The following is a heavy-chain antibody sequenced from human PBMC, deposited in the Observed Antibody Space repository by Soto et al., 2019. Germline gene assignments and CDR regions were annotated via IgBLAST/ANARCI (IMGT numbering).Heavy chain of an antibody. CDR3: ARGGRYFDWLLLGYYYYGMDV. V-gene: IGHV3-53*01. CDR1: GFTVSSNY. D-gene: IGHD3-9*01. CDR2: IYSGGST. Sequence: GGSLRLSCAASGFTVSSNYMSWVRQAPGKGLEWVSVIYSGGSTYYADSVKGRFTISRDNSKNTLYLQMNSLRAEDTAVYYCARGGRYFDWLLLGYYYYGMDVWGQGTTVTV. J-gene: IGHJ6*02.